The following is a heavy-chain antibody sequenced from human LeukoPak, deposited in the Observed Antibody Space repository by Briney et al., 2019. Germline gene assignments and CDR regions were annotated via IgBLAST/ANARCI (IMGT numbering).Heavy chain of an antibody. V-gene: IGHV1-18*01. CDR2: ISAYNGHT. D-gene: IGHD1-26*01. Sequence: ASVKVSCKGSGYPFSSYGITWVRQAPGQGLEWVGWISAYNGHTQYGQNVQGRVTMTTETSTTTAYLELRNLTSDDTAVYFCASGAYYPFDFWGQGTLLTVSS. J-gene: IGHJ4*02. CDR1: GYPFSSYG. CDR3: ASGAYYPFDF.